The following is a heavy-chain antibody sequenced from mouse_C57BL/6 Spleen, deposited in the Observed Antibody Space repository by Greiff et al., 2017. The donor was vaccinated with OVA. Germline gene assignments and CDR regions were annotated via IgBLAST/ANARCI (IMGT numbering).Heavy chain of an antibody. D-gene: IGHD6-1*01. CDR3: ARSTPLDV. Sequence: QVQLQQPGAELVKPGASVKLSCKASGYTFTSYWMQWVKQRPGQGLEWIGEIDPSDSYTNYNQKFKGKATLTVDTSSSTAYMQLSSLTSEDSAVYYCARSTPLDVWGTGTTVTVSS. CDR2: IDPSDSYT. CDR1: GYTFTSYW. J-gene: IGHJ1*03. V-gene: IGHV1-50*01.